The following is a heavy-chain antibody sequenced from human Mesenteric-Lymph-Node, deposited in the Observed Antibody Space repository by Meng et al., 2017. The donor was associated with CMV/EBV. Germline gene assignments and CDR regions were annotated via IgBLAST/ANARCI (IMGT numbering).Heavy chain of an antibody. Sequence: GESLKISCAASGFIFSDYGMHWVRQAPGKGLEWVTFIRFDGSSKYYADSVKARFTISRDNSRNTLYLQMNSLRPEDTAVYYCARSYDSIGSYYGASDYWGQGTLVTVSS. CDR1: GFIFSDYG. CDR3: ARSYDSIGSYYGASDY. J-gene: IGHJ4*02. CDR2: IRFDGSSK. V-gene: IGHV3-30*02. D-gene: IGHD3-22*01.